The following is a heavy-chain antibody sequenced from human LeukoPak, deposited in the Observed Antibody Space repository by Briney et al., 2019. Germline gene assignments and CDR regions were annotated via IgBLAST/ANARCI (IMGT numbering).Heavy chain of an antibody. CDR1: GFSFSAHW. CDR3: AKDKWWGASDH. Sequence: HPGGSLRLSCAASGFSFSAHWMLWVRHAPGKGLVWVAQINGDATATNYAGSVKGRFTISRDNAKNTVHLQMSTLTAEDTAVYYCAKDKWWGASDHWGQGSLVTVSS. CDR2: INGDATAT. D-gene: IGHD2-8*01. J-gene: IGHJ4*02. V-gene: IGHV3-74*01.